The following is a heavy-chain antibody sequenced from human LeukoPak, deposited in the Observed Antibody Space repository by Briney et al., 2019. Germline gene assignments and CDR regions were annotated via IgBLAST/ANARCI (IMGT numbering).Heavy chain of an antibody. V-gene: IGHV1-2*02. Sequence: ASVKVSCKASGYTFTGYYMHWVRQAPGQGLEWMGWINPNSGGTNYAQKFQGRVTMTRDTSISTAYMELSRLRSDHTTVYYCARDGFEIVATLFYYWGQGTLVTVSS. CDR3: ARDGFEIVATLFYY. CDR1: GYTFTGYY. CDR2: INPNSGGT. J-gene: IGHJ4*02. D-gene: IGHD5-12*01.